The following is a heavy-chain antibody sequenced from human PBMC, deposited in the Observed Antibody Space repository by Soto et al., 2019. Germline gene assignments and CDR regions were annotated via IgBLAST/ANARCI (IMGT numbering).Heavy chain of an antibody. V-gene: IGHV1-18*01. CDR3: ARDVEYCSSTSCYASTRPPDAFDI. J-gene: IGHJ3*02. CDR2: VSAYNGNT. Sequence: ASVKVSCKASGYTITRYGISWVGQAPRQGLEGMGWVSAYNGNTNYAQKLQGRVTMTTDTSTSTAYMELRSLRSDDTAVYYCARDVEYCSSTSCYASTRPPDAFDIWGQGTMVTVSS. CDR1: GYTITRYG. D-gene: IGHD2-2*01.